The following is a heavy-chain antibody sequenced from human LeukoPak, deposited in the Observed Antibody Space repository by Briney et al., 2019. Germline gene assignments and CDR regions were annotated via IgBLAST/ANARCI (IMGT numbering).Heavy chain of an antibody. Sequence: GGSLRLSCAASGFTFSSYGMHWVRQAPGKGLEWVAFIWYDGNDKYYADSVKGRFTISRDSSKNTLYLQMNSLRAEDTAVYYCAKDPLQYGSGSYYFDYWGQGTLVTVSS. J-gene: IGHJ4*02. CDR1: GFTFSSYG. CDR2: IWYDGNDK. V-gene: IGHV3-30*02. CDR3: AKDPLQYGSGSYYFDY. D-gene: IGHD3-10*01.